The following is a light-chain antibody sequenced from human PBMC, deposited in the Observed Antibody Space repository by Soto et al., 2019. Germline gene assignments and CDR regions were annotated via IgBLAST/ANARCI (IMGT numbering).Light chain of an antibody. J-gene: IGLJ3*02. CDR3: QTWATGPDGV. CDR1: SGHSTYA. Sequence: QPVLTQSPSASASLGASVKLTCTLSSGHSTYAIAWHQQQPEKGPRYLMKLDSDGSHSKGDGIPDRFSGSSSGAERYLAISSRQSEDEADYYWQTWATGPDGVFGGGTKVTVL. V-gene: IGLV4-69*01. CDR2: LDSDGSH.